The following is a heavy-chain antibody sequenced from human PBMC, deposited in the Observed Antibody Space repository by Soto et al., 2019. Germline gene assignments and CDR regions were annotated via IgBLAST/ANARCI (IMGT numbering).Heavy chain of an antibody. D-gene: IGHD1-26*01. CDR1: GVSLRSSF. Sequence: PFETVSLTSPLFGVSLRSSFTHWLRTPAGQGLQWIGRIYTRWSTNYNPSLKSRVPMSVDTAKTQFSLKLSSVPAADTAVYYWAREQRRNPALWSQKYGIDDWRQGTKVT. J-gene: IGHJ6*01. V-gene: IGHV4-4*07. CDR2: IYTRWST. CDR3: AREQRRNPALWSQKYGIDD.